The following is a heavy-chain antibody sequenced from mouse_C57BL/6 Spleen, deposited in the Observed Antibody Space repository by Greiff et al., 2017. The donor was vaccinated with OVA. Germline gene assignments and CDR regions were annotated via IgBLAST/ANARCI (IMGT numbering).Heavy chain of an antibody. D-gene: IGHD1-1*01. Sequence: EVQRVESGGGLVKPGGSLKLSCAASGFTFSSYTMSWVRQTPEKRLEWVATISGGGGNTYYPDSVKGRFTISRDNAKNTLYLQMSSLRSEDTALYYCARGHYYGSSMVMDYWGQGTSVTVSS. CDR1: GFTFSSYT. CDR2: ISGGGGNT. CDR3: ARGHYYGSSMVMDY. V-gene: IGHV5-9*01. J-gene: IGHJ4*01.